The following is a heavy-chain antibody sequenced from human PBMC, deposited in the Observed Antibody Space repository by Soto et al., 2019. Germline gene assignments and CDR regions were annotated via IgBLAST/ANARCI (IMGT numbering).Heavy chain of an antibody. J-gene: IGHJ4*02. Sequence: ASVKVSCKASGYTFTSYAMHWVRQAPGQRLEWMGWINAGNGNTKYSQKFQGRVTITRDTSASTAYMELSSLRSEDTAVYYCARGYCSGGSCYTASDYWGQGTLVTVSS. CDR3: ARGYCSGGSCYTASDY. V-gene: IGHV1-3*01. CDR2: INAGNGNT. CDR1: GYTFTSYA. D-gene: IGHD2-15*01.